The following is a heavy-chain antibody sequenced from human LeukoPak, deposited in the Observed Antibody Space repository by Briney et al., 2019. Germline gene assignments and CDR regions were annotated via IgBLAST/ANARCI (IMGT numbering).Heavy chain of an antibody. V-gene: IGHV5-51*01. Sequence: PGESLKISCKGSGYSFTSYWIGWVRQLPGKGLEWMGIIYPGDSDTRYSPSFQGQVTISADKSISTAYLQWSSLKASDTAMYYCARLIAVAGIAGWFDPWGQGTLVTVSS. D-gene: IGHD6-19*01. J-gene: IGHJ5*02. CDR1: GYSFTSYW. CDR3: ARLIAVAGIAGWFDP. CDR2: IYPGDSDT.